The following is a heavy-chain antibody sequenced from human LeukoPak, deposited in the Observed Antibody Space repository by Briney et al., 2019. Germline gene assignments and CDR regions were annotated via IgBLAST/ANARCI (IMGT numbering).Heavy chain of an antibody. CDR2: ISSSSSTI. D-gene: IGHD5-18*01. CDR1: GFTFSSYS. CDR3: ARDRALNVDTAMVTRRGDAFDI. Sequence: PGGSLRLSCAASGFTFSSYSMNWVRQAPGKGLEWVSYISSSSSTIYYADSVKGRFTISRDNAKNSLYLQMNSLRDEDTAVYYCARDRALNVDTAMVTRRGDAFDIWGQGTMVTVSS. J-gene: IGHJ3*02. V-gene: IGHV3-48*02.